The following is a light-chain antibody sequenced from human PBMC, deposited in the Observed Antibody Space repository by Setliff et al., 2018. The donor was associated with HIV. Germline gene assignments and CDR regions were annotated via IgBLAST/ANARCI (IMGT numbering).Light chain of an antibody. Sequence: LAQPRSVSGSPGQSVTISCSGTSSDVGGYNYVSWYQQYPGKPPKLMIHDVSKRPPGVPDRFSGSKSGSTASLTISGLQAEDEADYYCCSYAGTYSVAFGGGTKVTVL. CDR1: SSDVGGYNY. CDR2: DVS. J-gene: IGLJ2*01. CDR3: CSYAGTYSVA. V-gene: IGLV2-11*01.